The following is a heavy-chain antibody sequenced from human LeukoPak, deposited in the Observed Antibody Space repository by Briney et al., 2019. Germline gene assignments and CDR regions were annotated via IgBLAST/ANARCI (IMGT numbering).Heavy chain of an antibody. CDR3: ARDRRRLRGQNGDGDAFDI. CDR2: FYIDGRA. V-gene: IGHV3-53*01. CDR1: GFSVGGNC. J-gene: IGHJ3*02. D-gene: IGHD2-8*01. Sequence: GGSLRLSCTASGFSVGGNCISWVRQAPGKGLEWVSIFYIDGRAFHAASVKGRFTMSRDISKNSVDLQMNSLRAEDTAVYFCARDRRRLRGQNGDGDAFDIWGQGTRVTVSS.